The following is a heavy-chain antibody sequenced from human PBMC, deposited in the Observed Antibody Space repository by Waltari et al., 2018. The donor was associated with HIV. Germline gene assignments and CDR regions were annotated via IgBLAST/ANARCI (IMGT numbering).Heavy chain of an antibody. J-gene: IGHJ4*02. Sequence: QVQLVQSGAEVKNPGSSVKVSCKASGGTFSSYSISWVRQAPGQGLEWMGGIIPILCTANYAQKFQARVTITADESTSTAYMELSSLRSEDTAVFYCARGQYYYDGGGQRYYFDYWGQGTLVTVSS. CDR1: GGTFSSYS. V-gene: IGHV1-69*01. D-gene: IGHD3-22*01. CDR3: ARGQYYYDGGGQRYYFDY. CDR2: IIPILCTA.